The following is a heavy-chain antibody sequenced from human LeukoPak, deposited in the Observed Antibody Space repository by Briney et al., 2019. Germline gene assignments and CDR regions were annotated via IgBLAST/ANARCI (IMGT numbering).Heavy chain of an antibody. Sequence: SGGSLRLSCVASGFRFSSYSMNWVRQAPGRGLEWVSSISGTRSYIDHADSVKGRFTISRDNPKNSLYLQMNSLRVEGTAVYYCARDLVWEGNDYWGQGTLVTVSS. CDR1: GFRFSSYS. CDR3: ARDLVWEGNDY. J-gene: IGHJ4*02. CDR2: ISGTRSYI. D-gene: IGHD1-26*01. V-gene: IGHV3-21*01.